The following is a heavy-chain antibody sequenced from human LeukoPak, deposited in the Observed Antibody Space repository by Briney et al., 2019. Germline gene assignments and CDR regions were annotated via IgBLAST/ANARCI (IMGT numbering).Heavy chain of an antibody. CDR2: IHYSGNT. CDR1: RGSISTYY. J-gene: IGHJ6*03. Sequence: PSETLSLTCTVSRGSISTYYWTWIRQPPGKGLEWIGYIHYSGNTNYNPSLKSRVTISVDTSKNQFSLRLSSVTAADTAVYYCARTLSDYYDSSGSFYGPYYYYMDVWGKGTTVTISS. D-gene: IGHD3-22*01. CDR3: ARTLSDYYDSSGSFYGPYYYYMDV. V-gene: IGHV4-59*01.